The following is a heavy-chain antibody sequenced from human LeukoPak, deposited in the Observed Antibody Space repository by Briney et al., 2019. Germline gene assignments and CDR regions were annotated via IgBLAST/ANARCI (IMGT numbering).Heavy chain of an antibody. CDR1: GYTFTGYY. D-gene: IGHD7-27*01. CDR3: ARTNWDYFDY. Sequence: ASVKVSCKASGYTFTGYYMHWVRQAPGQGLEWMGWINPNSGGTNYAQKFQGRVTMTRDTSISTACMELSGLRSDDTAVYYCARTNWDYFDYWGQGTLVTVSS. V-gene: IGHV1-2*02. J-gene: IGHJ4*02. CDR2: INPNSGGT.